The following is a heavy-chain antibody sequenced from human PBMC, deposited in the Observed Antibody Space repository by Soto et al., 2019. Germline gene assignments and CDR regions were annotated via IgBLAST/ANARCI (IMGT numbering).Heavy chain of an antibody. CDR1: GFTFSSYA. J-gene: IGHJ4*02. CDR3: ARVPSSSGRAHFDY. D-gene: IGHD2-15*01. V-gene: IGHV3-30-3*01. Sequence: QVQLVESGGGVVQPGRSLRLSCAASGFTFSSYAMHWVRQAPGKGLEWVAVISYDGSNKYYADSVKGLFTISRDNSKYTLYLQMNSLRAEDTAVYYCARVPSSSGRAHFDYWGQGALVTVSS. CDR2: ISYDGSNK.